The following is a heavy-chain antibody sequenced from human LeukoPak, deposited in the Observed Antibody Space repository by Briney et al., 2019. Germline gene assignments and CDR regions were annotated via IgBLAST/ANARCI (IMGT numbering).Heavy chain of an antibody. Sequence: PGGSLRLSCVASGLTFSNAWMNWVRQAPGKGLEWVGRILSKISGGTTDYAAPVKGRVTISRDDSKNTVYLQMNSLKTEDTAVYYCTGWSGGGSSGIWPSFWGQGTLVTVSS. CDR1: GLTFSNAW. D-gene: IGHD2-15*01. CDR3: TGWSGGGSSGIWPSF. J-gene: IGHJ4*02. CDR2: ILSKISGGTT. V-gene: IGHV3-15*07.